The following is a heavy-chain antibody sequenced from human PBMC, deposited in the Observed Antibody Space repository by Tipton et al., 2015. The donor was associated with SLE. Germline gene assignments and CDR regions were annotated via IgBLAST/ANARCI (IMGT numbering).Heavy chain of an antibody. Sequence: LRLSCAASGFTFSSYGMHWVRQAPGKGLEWIGYLHNTGTTFYNPSLESRVTLSVDTSKSQFSLTLKSVTAADTAVYFCARGLPTWGAYVHFDSWGQGTLVSVSS. V-gene: IGHV4-31*02. CDR3: ARGLPTWGAYVHFDS. J-gene: IGHJ4*02. CDR1: GFTFSSYG. D-gene: IGHD7-27*01. CDR2: LHNTGTT.